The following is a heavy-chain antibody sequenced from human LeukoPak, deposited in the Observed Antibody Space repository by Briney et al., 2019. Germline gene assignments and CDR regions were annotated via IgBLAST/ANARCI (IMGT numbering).Heavy chain of an antibody. CDR2: INHSGST. CDR3: ARKPWIQLWSFFDY. J-gene: IGHJ4*02. Sequence: SETLSLTCAVYGGSFSGYYWSWIRQPPGKGLEWIGEINHSGSTNYNPSLKSRVTISVDTSKNQFSLKLISVTAADTAVYYCARKPWIQLWSFFDYWGQGTLVTVSS. D-gene: IGHD5-18*01. CDR1: GGSFSGYY. V-gene: IGHV4-34*01.